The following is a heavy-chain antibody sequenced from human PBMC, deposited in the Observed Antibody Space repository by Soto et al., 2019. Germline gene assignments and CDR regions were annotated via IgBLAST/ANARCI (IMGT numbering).Heavy chain of an antibody. CDR3: ARPVGGRLTVTPYDY. J-gene: IGHJ4*02. CDR1: GGSISSSSYY. CDR2: IYYSGST. V-gene: IGHV4-39*01. Sequence: QVQLQESGPGLVKPSETLSLTCTVSGGSISSSSYYWGWIRQPPGKGLEWIGSIYYSGSTYYNPSLKSRVTISVDTSKNQFSLKLSSVTAADTAVYYCARPVGGRLTVTPYDYWGQGTLVTVSS. D-gene: IGHD4-4*01.